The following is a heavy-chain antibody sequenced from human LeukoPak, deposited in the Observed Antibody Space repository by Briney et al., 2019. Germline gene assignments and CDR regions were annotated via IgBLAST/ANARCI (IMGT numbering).Heavy chain of an antibody. CDR3: ARDSDVVTLDY. CDR1: GFTFSRYG. Sequence: PGGSLRLSCAASGFTFSRYGMHWVRQAPGKGLEWVAIIWYDGSNKYYADSVKGRFTISRDNSKNTLYLQMNSLRAEDTAVYYCARDSDVVTLDYWGQGTLVTVSS. D-gene: IGHD4-23*01. J-gene: IGHJ4*02. CDR2: IWYDGSNK. V-gene: IGHV3-33*01.